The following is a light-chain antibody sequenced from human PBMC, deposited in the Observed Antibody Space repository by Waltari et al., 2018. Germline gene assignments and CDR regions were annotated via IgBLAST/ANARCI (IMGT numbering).Light chain of an antibody. Sequence: SYELTPPPSAPVSPAQTARITCSGVKFAAKYVSWYQLKPGQSPVLVIYQDSQRPSGIPERFSGSNSGNTATLTISGTQAMDEADYYCQAWDSSTVVFGGGTKLTVL. V-gene: IGLV3-1*01. CDR2: QDS. CDR1: KFAAKY. CDR3: QAWDSSTVV. J-gene: IGLJ2*01.